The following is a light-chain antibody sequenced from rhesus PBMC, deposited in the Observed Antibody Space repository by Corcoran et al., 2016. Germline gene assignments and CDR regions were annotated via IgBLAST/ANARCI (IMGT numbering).Light chain of an antibody. CDR1: QGISDY. J-gene: IGKJ2*01. Sequence: DIQMTQSPSSLSASVGDRVTITCRASQGISDYLRWYQQKPGKAPKRLVYAASRLESGVPSRFSGIGSGTEFTLTISSLQPEDFAAYYCLQGYSTPYSFGQGTKVEIK. CDR3: LQGYSTPYS. CDR2: AAS. V-gene: IGKV1-36*02.